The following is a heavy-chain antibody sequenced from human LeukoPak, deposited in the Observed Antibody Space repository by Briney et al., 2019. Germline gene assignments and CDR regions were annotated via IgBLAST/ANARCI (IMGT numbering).Heavy chain of an antibody. CDR2: INHSGST. CDR1: GGSFSGYY. J-gene: IGHJ4*02. Sequence: SETLSLTCAVYGGSFSGYYWSWIRQPPGKGLEWIGEINHSGSTNYNPSLKSRVTISVDTSKNHFSLKLSSVTAADTAVYYCARSSLVVVVAATPRFDYWGQGTLVTVSS. CDR3: ARSSLVVVVAATPRFDY. V-gene: IGHV4-34*01. D-gene: IGHD2-15*01.